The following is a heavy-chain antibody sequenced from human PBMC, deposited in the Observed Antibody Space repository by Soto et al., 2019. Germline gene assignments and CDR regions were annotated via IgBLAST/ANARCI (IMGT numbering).Heavy chain of an antibody. CDR2: VIPSFGTA. V-gene: IGHV1-69*01. CDR1: GGTFSSYA. J-gene: IGHJ4*02. CDR3: ARRGNYSSGWYGSFAY. D-gene: IGHD6-19*01. Sequence: QVQLVQSGAEVKKPGSSVKVSCKASGGTFSSYALSWVRQAPGQGLEWMGGVIPSFGTAHYAQKFQGRVTITADESTSTAYMELSSLRSEDTAVYYCARRGNYSSGWYGSFAYWGQGTLVTVSS.